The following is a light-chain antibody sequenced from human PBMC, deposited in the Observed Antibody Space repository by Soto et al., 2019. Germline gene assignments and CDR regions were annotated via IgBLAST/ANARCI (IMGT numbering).Light chain of an antibody. J-gene: IGKJ3*01. CDR1: QGISNS. Sequence: DIQMTQSPSSLSASVGARVTITCRASQGISNSLAWYQQKPGKVPKLLLYAASTLQSGVPSRFSGSGSGTDFTLAISSLQPEDVATYYCQKDNSAPLTSGPGTKVDIE. CDR3: QKDNSAPLT. CDR2: AAS. V-gene: IGKV1-27*01.